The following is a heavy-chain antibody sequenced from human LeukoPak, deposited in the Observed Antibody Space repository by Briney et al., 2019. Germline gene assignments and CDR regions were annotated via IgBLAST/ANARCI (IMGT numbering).Heavy chain of an antibody. CDR3: ARLHPGIAAAGKEGFDC. D-gene: IGHD6-13*01. V-gene: IGHV1-2*02. CDR1: RYTFTGYY. Sequence: ASVKVSCKASRYTFTGYYMHWVRQAPGQGLEWMGWINPNSGGTNYAQKFQGRVTMTRDTSISTAYMELSRLRSDDTAVYYCARLHPGIAAAGKEGFDCWGQGTLVTVSS. CDR2: INPNSGGT. J-gene: IGHJ4*02.